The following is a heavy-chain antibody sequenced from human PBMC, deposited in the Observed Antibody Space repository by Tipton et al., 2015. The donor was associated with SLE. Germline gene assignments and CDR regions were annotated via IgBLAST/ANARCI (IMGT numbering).Heavy chain of an antibody. D-gene: IGHD3-3*01. CDR3: ARSGDQGYYDFWSGYQHDAFDI. CDR1: GVSITSHY. CDR2: IYYSGST. J-gene: IGHJ3*02. V-gene: IGHV4-59*11. Sequence: TLSLTCNVSGVSITSHYWTWIRQPPGKGLEWIGYIYYSGSTNYNPSLKSRVTISVDTSKNQFSLRLSSVTAADTAVYYCARSGDQGYYDFWSGYQHDAFDIWGQGTMVSVSS.